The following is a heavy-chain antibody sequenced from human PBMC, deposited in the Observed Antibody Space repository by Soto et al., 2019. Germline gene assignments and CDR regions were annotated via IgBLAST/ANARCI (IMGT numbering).Heavy chain of an antibody. V-gene: IGHV5-10-1*01. D-gene: IGHD5-18*01. CDR2: IDPSDSQT. CDR3: ARQIYGSDTGPNFQYYFDS. CDR1: GYSFAGYW. J-gene: IGHJ4*02. Sequence: LGESLKISCKGSGYSFAGYWITWVRQKPGKGLEWMGRIDPSDSQTYYSPSFRGHVTISVTKSITTVFLQWSSLSASDTAMYYCARQIYGSDTGPNFQYYFDSWGQGTPVTVSS.